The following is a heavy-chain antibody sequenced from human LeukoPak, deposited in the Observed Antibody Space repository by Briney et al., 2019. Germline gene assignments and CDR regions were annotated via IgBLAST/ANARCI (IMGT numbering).Heavy chain of an antibody. V-gene: IGHV3-73*01. CDR3: TTREDTAMVAFDY. J-gene: IGHJ4*02. CDR2: IRSKPNSYAT. Sequence: GGSLRLSCAASGFTFSSYAMSWVRQASGKGLEWVGRIRSKPNSYATAYAASVKGRFTISRDDSKNTAYLQMNSLKTEDTAVYYCTTREDTAMVAFDYWGQGTQVTVSS. D-gene: IGHD5-18*01. CDR1: GFTFSSYA.